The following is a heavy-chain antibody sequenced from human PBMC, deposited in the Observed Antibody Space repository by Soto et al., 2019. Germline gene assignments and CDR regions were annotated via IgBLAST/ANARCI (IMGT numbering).Heavy chain of an antibody. J-gene: IGHJ3*02. CDR1: GFTFGDYA. V-gene: IGHV3-49*03. CDR3: TRDGRDGLYDYIWGSYHHDAFDI. Sequence: GGSLRLSCTASGFTFGDYAMSWFRQAPGKGLEWVGFIRSKAYGGTTEYAASVKGRFTISRDDSKSIAYLQMNSLKTEDTAVYYCTRDGRDGLYDYIWGSYHHDAFDIWGQGTMVTVPS. CDR2: IRSKAYGGTT. D-gene: IGHD3-16*02.